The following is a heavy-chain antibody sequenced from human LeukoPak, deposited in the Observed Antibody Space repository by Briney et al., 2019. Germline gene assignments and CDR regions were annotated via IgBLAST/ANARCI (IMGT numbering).Heavy chain of an antibody. CDR2: IYYSGSS. CDR3: ARGFRLRNYYYYYMDV. J-gene: IGHJ6*03. CDR1: GGSISSSSYY. V-gene: IGHV4-39*07. D-gene: IGHD2-8*01. Sequence: PSETLSLTCTVSGGSISSSSYYWGWIRQPPGKGLEWIGSIYYSGSSYYNPSLKSRVAISVNTSKKQFSLKLSSATAADTAVYYCARGFRLRNYYYYYMDVWGKGTTVTISS.